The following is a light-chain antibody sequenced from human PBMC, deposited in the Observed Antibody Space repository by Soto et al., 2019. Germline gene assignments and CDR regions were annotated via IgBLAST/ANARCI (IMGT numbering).Light chain of an antibody. J-gene: IGLJ1*01. CDR2: DVS. CDR1: SSDVGGYNY. Sequence: HSVLTQPASVSGSPGQSITISCTGTSSDVGGYNYVSWYQQYPGKVPKHMIYDVSYRPSGVSNRFSGSKSGNTASLSISGLQAEDESDYYCSAYTSSSTYVFGTGTK. CDR3: SAYTSSSTYV. V-gene: IGLV2-14*01.